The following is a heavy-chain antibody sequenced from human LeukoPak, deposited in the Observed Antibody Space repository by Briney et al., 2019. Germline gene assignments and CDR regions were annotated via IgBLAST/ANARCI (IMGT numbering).Heavy chain of an antibody. V-gene: IGHV3-21*06. CDR3: ARILGVPAANYYYSYGMDV. J-gene: IGHJ6*02. CDR1: GFTFSDYN. D-gene: IGHD2-2*01. Sequence: GGSLRLSCAASGFTFSDYNMNWVRQDPAKRLEWVSSISSSGTYTYYEDSVKGRFTISRDNSKTPLSLQMNSLRAEDTAVYYCARILGVPAANYYYSYGMDVWGQGTTVTVSS. CDR2: ISSSGTYT.